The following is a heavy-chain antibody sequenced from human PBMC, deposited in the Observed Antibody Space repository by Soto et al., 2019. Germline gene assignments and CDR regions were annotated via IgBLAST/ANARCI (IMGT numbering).Heavy chain of an antibody. V-gene: IGHV4-30-4*01. D-gene: IGHD4-17*01. CDR3: ARARGGDSGDYASLFDR. CDR2: IHDSGNT. CDR1: GGSVSIGDYL. J-gene: IGHJ5*02. Sequence: KASETLSLTCTVFGGSVSIGDYLWSWIRQRPWKGLEWIGYIHDSGNTYYNPSLKSRVTISLDTSKNQFSLKVTSMTAADTAVYFCARARGGDSGDYASLFDRWGQGXLVTVYS.